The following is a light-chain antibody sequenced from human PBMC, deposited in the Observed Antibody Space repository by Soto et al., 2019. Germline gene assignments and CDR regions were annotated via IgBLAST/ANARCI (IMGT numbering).Light chain of an antibody. CDR1: QSVNSNL. V-gene: IGKV3-20*01. J-gene: IGKJ2*01. Sequence: EIVLTQSPGTLSLSPGEGATVSCRASQSVNSNLLAWFQQKPGQAPRLLIHDASRRATGIPDRFSGSGSGTDFTLSISRLEPEDLAVYYCHQYVRSPLTFGQGTKLEIK. CDR2: DAS. CDR3: HQYVRSPLT.